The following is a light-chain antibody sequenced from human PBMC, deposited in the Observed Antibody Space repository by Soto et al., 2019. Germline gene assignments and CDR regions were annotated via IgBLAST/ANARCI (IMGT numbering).Light chain of an antibody. CDR3: QQDLRPPLT. Sequence: DVQMTQSPSSLSASLGNRVTITCRASQSVSNYLNWYQQKPGKAPTLLIYAASTLQSGVPSRISGSGSGTDFTLTISSLQPEDFATYYCQQDLRPPLTFGPGTKVDIK. J-gene: IGKJ3*01. V-gene: IGKV1-39*01. CDR2: AAS. CDR1: QSVSNY.